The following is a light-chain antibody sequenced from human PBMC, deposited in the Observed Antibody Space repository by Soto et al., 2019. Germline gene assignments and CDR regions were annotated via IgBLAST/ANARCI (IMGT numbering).Light chain of an antibody. CDR3: SSYTSSSTRV. CDR2: EVS. CDR1: SSDVGGYNY. J-gene: IGLJ3*02. V-gene: IGLV2-14*01. Sequence: LTQPASVSGSPGQSITISCTGTSSDVGGYNYVSWYQQHPGKAPKLMIYEVSNRPSGVSNRFSGSKSGNTASLTISGLQAEDEADYYCSSYTSSSTRVFGGGTK.